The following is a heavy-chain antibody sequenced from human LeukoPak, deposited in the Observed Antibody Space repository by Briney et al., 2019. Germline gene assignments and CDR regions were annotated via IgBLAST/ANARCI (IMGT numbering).Heavy chain of an antibody. V-gene: IGHV3-23*01. CDR2: ISGSAGGT. CDR1: GFTFSSYA. CDR3: AKTADFYGSGSSSYIDC. D-gene: IGHD3-10*01. J-gene: IGHJ4*02. Sequence: GGSLRLSCAASGFTFSSYAMSWVPQAPGKGLEWVSAISGSAGGTYYADSVKGRFSISRDNARDTVYLQMSSLRAEDTALYFCAKTADFYGSGSSSYIDCWGQGTLVSVSS.